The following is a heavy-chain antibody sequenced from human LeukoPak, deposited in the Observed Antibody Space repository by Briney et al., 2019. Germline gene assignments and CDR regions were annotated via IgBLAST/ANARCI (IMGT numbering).Heavy chain of an antibody. Sequence: SETLSLTCTVSGGSISSSSYYWGWIRQPPGKGLEWIGSIYYSGSTYYNPSLKSRVTISVDTSKNQFSLKLSSVTAADTAVYYCASKRLYFQHWGQGTLVTVSS. V-gene: IGHV4-39*01. CDR1: GGSISSSSYY. CDR2: IYYSGST. CDR3: ASKRLYFQH. J-gene: IGHJ1*01.